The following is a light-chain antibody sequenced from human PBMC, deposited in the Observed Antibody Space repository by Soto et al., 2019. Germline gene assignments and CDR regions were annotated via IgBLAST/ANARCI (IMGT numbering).Light chain of an antibody. Sequence: DIQMTQSPSTLSAFEGDRVTITCRASQSIGTWLAWYQQKPGNAPKLLIYKASSLASGVPSRFSGSGFGTEFTLTISSLQPDDFATYYCQQYTRFSTFGGGTKVEI. CDR1: QSIGTW. V-gene: IGKV1-5*03. CDR2: KAS. J-gene: IGKJ4*01. CDR3: QQYTRFST.